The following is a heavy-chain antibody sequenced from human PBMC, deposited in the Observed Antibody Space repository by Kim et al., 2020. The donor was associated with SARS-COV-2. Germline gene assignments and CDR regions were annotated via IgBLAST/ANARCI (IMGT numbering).Heavy chain of an antibody. D-gene: IGHD6-19*01. CDR3: ARDVGLCSSGMGAFDI. CDR1: GFTFSSYG. V-gene: IGHV3-7*01. Sequence: GGSLRLSCKTSGFTFSSYGMHWVRQRPGKGLEWVSNIKRDGGQKEYVDYVKGRFTISRDNAKNSLYLQMNSLRAEDTAVYYCARDVGLCSSGMGAFDIGG. CDR2: IKRDGGQK. J-gene: IGHJ3*02.